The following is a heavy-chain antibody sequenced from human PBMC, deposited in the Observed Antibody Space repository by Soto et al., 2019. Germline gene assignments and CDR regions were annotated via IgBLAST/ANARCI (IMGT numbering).Heavy chain of an antibody. CDR1: GGSISSGGYS. V-gene: IGHV4-30-2*01. Sequence: TSETLSLTCAFSGGSISSGGYSWSWIRQPPGKGLEWIGYIYHSGSTYYNPSLKSRVTISVDRSKNQFSLKLSSVTAADTAVYYCARGIAARRGSINYYYGMDVWGQGTTVTVSS. CDR3: ARGIAARRGSINYYYGMDV. CDR2: IYHSGST. D-gene: IGHD6-6*01. J-gene: IGHJ6*02.